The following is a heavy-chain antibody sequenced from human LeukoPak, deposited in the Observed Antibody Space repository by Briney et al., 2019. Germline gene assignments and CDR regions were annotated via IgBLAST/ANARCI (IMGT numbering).Heavy chain of an antibody. CDR1: AYTLTELS. V-gene: IGHV1-24*01. Sequence: GASVNVSFKFSAYTLTELSMHWVRQAPGKGLEWMGGFDPEDGETVYAHKFQGRVSMTEDTSTDTAYMELSSLRSEDTAVYYCATRWGMVQGDDRSRDAFDIWGRGTMVTVSS. D-gene: IGHD3-10*01. CDR3: ATRWGMVQGDDRSRDAFDI. J-gene: IGHJ3*02. CDR2: FDPEDGET.